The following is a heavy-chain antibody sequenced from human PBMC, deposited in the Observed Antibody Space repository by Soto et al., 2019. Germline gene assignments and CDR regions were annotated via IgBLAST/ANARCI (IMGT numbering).Heavy chain of an antibody. CDR2: ISSSGSTI. CDR1: GFTFSDYY. D-gene: IGHD2-15*01. J-gene: IGHJ6*02. Sequence: QVQLVESGGGLVKPGGSLRLSCAASGFTFSDYYMSWIRQAPGKGLEWVSYISSSGSTIYYADSVKGRFTISRDNATHSLYLQTNSRRAEDTAVYYCARDPRRIYQYGMDVWGQGTTVTGSS. V-gene: IGHV3-11*01. CDR3: ARDPRRIYQYGMDV.